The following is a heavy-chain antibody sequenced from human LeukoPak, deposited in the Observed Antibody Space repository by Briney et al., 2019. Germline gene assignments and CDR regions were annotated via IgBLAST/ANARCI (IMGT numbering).Heavy chain of an antibody. CDR3: ARGYYGSGSDY. CDR2: IYYSGST. D-gene: IGHD3-10*01. Sequence: PSETLSPTCTVSGGSISSGSYYWGWIRQPPGTGLEWIGSIYYSGSTYYNPSLKSRVTISVDKSKNQFSLKLSSVTAADTAVYYCARGYYGSGSDYWGQGTLVTVSS. J-gene: IGHJ4*02. CDR1: GGSISSGSYY. V-gene: IGHV4-39*07.